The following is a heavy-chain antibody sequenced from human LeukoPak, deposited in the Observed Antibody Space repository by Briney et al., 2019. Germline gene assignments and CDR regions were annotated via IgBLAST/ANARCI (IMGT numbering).Heavy chain of an antibody. V-gene: IGHV3-7*05. CDR1: GFTFSSYW. CDR3: AKGGSSRFDP. Sequence: GGSLRLSCAASGFTFSSYWMSWVRQGPGKGLEWVANIKQDGSEKYYVDSVKGRFTISRDNAKNSLYLQMNSLRADDTAVYYCAKGGSSRFDPWGQGTLVTVSS. D-gene: IGHD2-15*01. CDR2: IKQDGSEK. J-gene: IGHJ5*02.